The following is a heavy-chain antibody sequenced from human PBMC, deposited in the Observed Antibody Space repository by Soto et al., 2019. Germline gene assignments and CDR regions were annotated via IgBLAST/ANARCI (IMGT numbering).Heavy chain of an antibody. V-gene: IGHV4-31*02. D-gene: IGHD2-8*02. CDR1: GGSISSVNHY. CDR3: AREVSGTGAFDY. Sequence: QVQLEQSGPGLVKPSQTLSLTCNITGGSISSVNHYWRWIRQSTRGGLEWIGYIFDSGTTHYNPSFKGRVTILGDTSQSQFSLTIHSVTVADSAVYYCAREVSGTGAFDYWGRGTLVTVSS. CDR2: IFDSGTT. J-gene: IGHJ4*02.